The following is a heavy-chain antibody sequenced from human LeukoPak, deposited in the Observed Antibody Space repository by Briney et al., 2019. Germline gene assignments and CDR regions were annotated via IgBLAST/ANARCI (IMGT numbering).Heavy chain of an antibody. CDR2: ISWNSGSI. J-gene: IGHJ4*02. CDR1: GFTFDDYA. CDR3: TVAGLFDY. D-gene: IGHD6-19*01. V-gene: IGHV3-9*01. Sequence: TGGSLRLSCAASGFTFDDYAMQWVRQAPGKGLEWVSGISWNSGSIGYADSVKGRFTISRDNAKNSLYLQMNSLRAEDTALYYCTVAGLFDYWGQGTLVTVSS.